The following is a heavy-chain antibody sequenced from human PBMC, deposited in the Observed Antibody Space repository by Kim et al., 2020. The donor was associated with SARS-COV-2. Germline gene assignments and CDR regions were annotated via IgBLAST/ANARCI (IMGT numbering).Heavy chain of an antibody. Sequence: GGSLRLSCAASGFTFSSYSMNWVRQAPGKGLEWVSYISSSSTIYYADSVKGRFTISRDNAKNSLYLQMNSLRAEDTAVYYCASPPGLGNYGMDVWGQGTT. D-gene: IGHD1-26*01. CDR2: ISSSSTI. CDR1: GFTFSSYS. CDR3: ASPPGLGNYGMDV. V-gene: IGHV3-48*04. J-gene: IGHJ6*02.